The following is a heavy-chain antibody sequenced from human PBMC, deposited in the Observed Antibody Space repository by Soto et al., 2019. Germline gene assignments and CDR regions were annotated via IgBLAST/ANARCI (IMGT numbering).Heavy chain of an antibody. CDR2: MNPINGAT. CDR3: GRGPSPRAPAGGTPYYYAMDV. Sequence: ASVKVSCKTSGYDFTAYDINWVRQASGQGLEWMGWMNPINGATGSARRFQGRVSMTRNTATGTAYLELTSLRSDDTGVYYCGRGPSPRAPAGGTPYYYAMDVWGQGTTVTVSS. J-gene: IGHJ6*02. V-gene: IGHV1-8*02. CDR1: GYDFTAYD. D-gene: IGHD6-13*01.